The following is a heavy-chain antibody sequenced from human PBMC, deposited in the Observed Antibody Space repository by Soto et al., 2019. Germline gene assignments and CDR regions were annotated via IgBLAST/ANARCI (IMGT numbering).Heavy chain of an antibody. Sequence: QVQLQQWGAGLLKPSETLSLTCAVYGGSFSGYYWSWIRQPPGKGLEWIGEINHSGSTNYNPSLKSRATISVDTSKNQFSLKLSSVTAADTAVSYCARGRAGSTGVYYYGMDVWGQGTTVTVSS. CDR2: INHSGST. D-gene: IGHD2-2*01. V-gene: IGHV4-34*01. J-gene: IGHJ6*02. CDR3: ARGRAGSTGVYYYGMDV. CDR1: GGSFSGYY.